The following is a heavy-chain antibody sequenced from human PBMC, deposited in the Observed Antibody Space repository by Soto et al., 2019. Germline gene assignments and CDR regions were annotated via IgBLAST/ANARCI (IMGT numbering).Heavy chain of an antibody. CDR1: VASMNNFY. J-gene: IGHJ4*02. Sequence: PSETRSLTCSVSVASMNNFYCSWIRQAPGKGLEYIGWVYYNGSTNYNPSLKSRLSISLDTSKNQISLKLNSVSAADTAVYYCARSGHTFGGVVWGQGILVTVSS. V-gene: IGHV4-59*01. D-gene: IGHD3-16*01. CDR2: VYYNGST. CDR3: ARSGHTFGGVV.